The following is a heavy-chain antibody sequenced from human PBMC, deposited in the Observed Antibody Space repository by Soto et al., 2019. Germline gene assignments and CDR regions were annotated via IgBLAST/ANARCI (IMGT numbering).Heavy chain of an antibody. D-gene: IGHD2-2*01. V-gene: IGHV3-53*04. CDR1: GFTVSSNY. CDR3: ARGWGRYCSSTSCYPGAFDI. CDR2: IYSGGST. Sequence: GGSLRLSCAASGFTVSSNYMSWVCRAPGKGLEWVSVIYSGGSTYYADSVKGRFTISRHNSKNTLYLQMNSLRAEDTAVYYCARGWGRYCSSTSCYPGAFDIWGQGTMVTVSS. J-gene: IGHJ3*02.